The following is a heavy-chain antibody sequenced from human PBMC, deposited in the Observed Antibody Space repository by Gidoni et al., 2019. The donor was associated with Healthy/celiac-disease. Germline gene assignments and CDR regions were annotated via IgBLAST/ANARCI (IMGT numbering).Heavy chain of an antibody. J-gene: IGHJ4*02. D-gene: IGHD3-3*01. CDR3: AREIYDFWSGYTDY. Sequence: QLQLQESGPGLVKPSETLSLTCTVSGGSISSSSYYWGWIRQPPGKGLEWIGSIYYSGSTYYNPSLQSRVTISVDTSKNQFSLKLSSVTAADTAVYYCAREIYDFWSGYTDYWGQGTLVTVSS. V-gene: IGHV4-39*01. CDR1: GGSISSSSYY. CDR2: IYYSGST.